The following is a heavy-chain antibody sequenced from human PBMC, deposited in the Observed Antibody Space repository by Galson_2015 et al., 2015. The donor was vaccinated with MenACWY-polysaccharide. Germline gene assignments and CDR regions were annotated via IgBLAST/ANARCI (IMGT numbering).Heavy chain of an antibody. J-gene: IGHJ4*02. Sequence: SLRLSCAASGFTFSNYAMTWVRQAPGKGPEWVSSISGDGSYAYYTDSVKGRFTTSRANSQNTLFLQMNSLRAEDTAVYFCANQDFVVVPGAHSIITFGGAIANPFDRWGQGTLVTVSA. CDR3: ANQDFVVVPGAHSIITFGGAIANPFDR. V-gene: IGHV3-23*01. D-gene: IGHD3-16*02. CDR2: ISGDGSYA. CDR1: GFTFSNYA.